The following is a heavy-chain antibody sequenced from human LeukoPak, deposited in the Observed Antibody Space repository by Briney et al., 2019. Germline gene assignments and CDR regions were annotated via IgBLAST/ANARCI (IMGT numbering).Heavy chain of an antibody. D-gene: IGHD6-13*01. CDR2: IYYSGST. J-gene: IGHJ5*02. V-gene: IGHV4-31*03. CDR1: GGSISSGGYY. Sequence: QSSETLSLTCTVSGGSISSGGYYWSWIRPHPGKGLEWIGDIYYSGSTYYNPSLKSRVTISVDTSKNQFSLKLSFVTAADTAVYYCASELRYSSSWYSWFDPWGQGTLVTVSS. CDR3: ASELRYSSSWYSWFDP.